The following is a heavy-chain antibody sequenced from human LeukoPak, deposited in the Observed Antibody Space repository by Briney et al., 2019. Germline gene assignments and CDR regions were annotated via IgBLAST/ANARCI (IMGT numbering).Heavy chain of an antibody. V-gene: IGHV3-33*01. Sequence: GRSLRLSCAASGFTFSNYGIHWVRQAPGKGLEWVAVIWSDGINKYYVDSVKGRFTISRDNSKNTLYLQMNSLRADDTAVYYCARSTYSSSSYYFDYWGQGSLVPVSS. CDR2: IWSDGINK. J-gene: IGHJ4*02. CDR3: ARSTYSSSSYYFDY. CDR1: GFTFSNYG. D-gene: IGHD6-13*01.